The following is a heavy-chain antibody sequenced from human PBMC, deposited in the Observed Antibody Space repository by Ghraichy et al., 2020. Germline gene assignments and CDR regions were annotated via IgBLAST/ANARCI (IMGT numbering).Heavy chain of an antibody. CDR3: ARGSYYHGPSPYY. CDR2: IYSGGST. J-gene: IGHJ4*02. CDR1: GFTVSSNY. Sequence: GGSLRLSCAASGFTVSSNYMSWVRQAPGKGLEWVSVIYSGGSTYYADSVKGRFTISRDNSKNTLYLQMNSLRAEDTAVYYCARGSYYHGPSPYYWGQGTLVTVSS. D-gene: IGHD1-26*01. V-gene: IGHV3-53*01.